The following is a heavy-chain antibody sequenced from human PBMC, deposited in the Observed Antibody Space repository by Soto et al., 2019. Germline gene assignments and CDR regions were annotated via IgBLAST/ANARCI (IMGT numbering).Heavy chain of an antibody. CDR1: GGTFNSYG. Sequence: SVKVSCKASGGTFNSYGISWVRQAPGQGLDWMGVIIPLYGTVNYAQKFQGRVSITADKSTSTAYMDLNSLRADDTAVYYCARVRVILGVIPSHFGLWGQGTQVTVSP. CDR3: ARVRVILGVIPSHFGL. J-gene: IGHJ4*02. D-gene: IGHD3-10*01. CDR2: IIPLYGTV. V-gene: IGHV1-69*06.